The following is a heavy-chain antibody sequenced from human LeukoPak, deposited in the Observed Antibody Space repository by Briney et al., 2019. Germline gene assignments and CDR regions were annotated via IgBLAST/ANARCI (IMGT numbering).Heavy chain of an antibody. J-gene: IGHJ4*02. CDR2: INHSGST. CDR3: ARGRRTHGIYYDSSGYYRTLDY. V-gene: IGHV4-34*01. Sequence: SETLSLTCAVYGGSFSGYYWSWIRQPPGKGLEWIGEINHSGSTKYNPSLKSRVTISVDTSKNQFSLKLSSVTAADTAVYYCARGRRTHGIYYDSSGYYRTLDYWGQGTLVTVSS. D-gene: IGHD3-22*01. CDR1: GGSFSGYY.